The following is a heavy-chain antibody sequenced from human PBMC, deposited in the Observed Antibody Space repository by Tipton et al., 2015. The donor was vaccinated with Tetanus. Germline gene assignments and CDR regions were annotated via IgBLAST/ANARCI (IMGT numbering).Heavy chain of an antibody. D-gene: IGHD1-26*01. Sequence: TLSLTCSVSGGSISSYSLSWIRQSPGKGLEWIGDIFYSGSTYYNPSLKSRVTMSADTSKNQFSLKLNSVTAADTAVYYCAGDQARGARGWNYFDYWGQGTLVSVSS. CDR2: IFYSGST. CDR1: GGSISSYS. CDR3: AGDQARGARGWNYFDY. J-gene: IGHJ4*02. V-gene: IGHV4-59*12.